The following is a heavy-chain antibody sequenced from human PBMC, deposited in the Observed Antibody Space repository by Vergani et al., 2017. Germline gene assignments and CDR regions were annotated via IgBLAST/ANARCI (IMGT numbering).Heavy chain of an antibody. V-gene: IGHV1-69*01. CDR1: GGIFSSYA. J-gene: IGHJ5*02. D-gene: IGHD2-2*02. Sequence: QVQLVQSGAEVKKPGSSVKVSCKASGGIFSSYAISWVRQAPGQGLEWMGGIIPIFGTANYAQKFQGRVTITADESTSTAYMELSSLRSEDTAVYYCARASIVVVPAAIPSYNWFDPWGQGTLVTVSS. CDR2: IIPIFGTA. CDR3: ARASIVVVPAAIPSYNWFDP.